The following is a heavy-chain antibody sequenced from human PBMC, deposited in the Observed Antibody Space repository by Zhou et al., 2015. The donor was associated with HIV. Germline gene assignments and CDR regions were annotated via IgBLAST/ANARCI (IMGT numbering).Heavy chain of an antibody. Sequence: QVQLVQSGAEVKKPGSSVKVSCKASGGTFSSYAISWVRQAPGQGLEWMGGIIPIFGTANYAQKFQGRVTITADESTSTAYMELSSLRSEDTAVYYCARGHAPAVVAVAGTYYFDYWGQGTLVTVSS. CDR2: IIPIFGTA. CDR1: GGTFSSYA. V-gene: IGHV1-69*12. J-gene: IGHJ4*02. D-gene: IGHD6-19*01. CDR3: ARGHAPAVVAVAGTYYFDY.